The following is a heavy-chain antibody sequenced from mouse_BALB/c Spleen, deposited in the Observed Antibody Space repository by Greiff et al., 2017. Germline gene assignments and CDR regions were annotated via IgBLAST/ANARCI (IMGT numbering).Heavy chain of an antibody. J-gene: IGHJ2*01. V-gene: IGHV1-9*01. CDR1: GYTFSSYW. CDR2: ILPGSGST. CDR3: ARGEVRPGYYFDY. D-gene: IGHD2-14*01. Sequence: QVQLKQSGAELMKPGASVKISCKATGYTFSSYWIEWVKQRPGHGLEWIGEILPGSGSTNYNEKFKGKATFTADTSSNTAYMQLSSLTSEDSAVYYCARGEVRPGYYFDYWGQGTTLTVSS.